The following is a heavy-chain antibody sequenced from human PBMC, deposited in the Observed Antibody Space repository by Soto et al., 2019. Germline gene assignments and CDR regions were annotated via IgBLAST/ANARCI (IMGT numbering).Heavy chain of an antibody. V-gene: IGHV3-30-3*01. Sequence: PGGSLRLSCAASGFTFSSYAMHWVRQAPGKGLEWVAVISYDGSNKYYADSVKGRFTISRDNSENTLYLQMNSLRAEDTAVYYCARGWDDSSAYYFDLDYWGQGTLVTVSS. CDR3: ARGWDDSSAYYFDLDY. D-gene: IGHD3-22*01. CDR2: ISYDGSNK. J-gene: IGHJ4*02. CDR1: GFTFSSYA.